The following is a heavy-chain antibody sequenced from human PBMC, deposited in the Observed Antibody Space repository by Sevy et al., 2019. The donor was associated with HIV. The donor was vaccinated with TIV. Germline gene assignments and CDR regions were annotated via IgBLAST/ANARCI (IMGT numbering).Heavy chain of an antibody. D-gene: IGHD1-26*01. CDR2: IRSKANSYAT. V-gene: IGHV3-73*01. J-gene: IGHJ6*03. CDR3: TRFSESGSYYFLGDYYYYYMDV. Sequence: GGSLRLSCAASGFTFSGSAMHWVRQASGKGLEWVGRIRSKANSYATAYAASVKGRFTIAREDSKNTAYLQMNSLKTEDTAVYYCTRFSESGSYYFLGDYYYYYMDVWGKGTTVTVSS. CDR1: GFTFSGSA.